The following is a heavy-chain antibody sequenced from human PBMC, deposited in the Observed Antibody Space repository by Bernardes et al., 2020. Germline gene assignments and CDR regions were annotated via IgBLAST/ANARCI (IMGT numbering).Heavy chain of an antibody. D-gene: IGHD1-26*01. Sequence: ASVKVSCKASGYTFTNYDINWVRQATGQGPDWMGWMNPNIFNTVYAQKFQVRLTMTRNTSITTVYMELSSLRSEDTDVYYCARDKSGIRIGGWFDPWGQGTLVTVSS. V-gene: IGHV1-8*01. CDR2: MNPNIFNT. CDR1: GYTFTNYD. CDR3: ARDKSGIRIGGWFDP. J-gene: IGHJ5*02.